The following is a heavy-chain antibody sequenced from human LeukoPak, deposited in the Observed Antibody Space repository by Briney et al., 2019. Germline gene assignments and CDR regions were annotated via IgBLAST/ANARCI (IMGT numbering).Heavy chain of an antibody. V-gene: IGHV4-34*01. J-gene: IGHJ5*02. CDR2: INHSGST. CDR3: ARGRGSWFDP. D-gene: IGHD3-16*01. Sequence: KPSETLSLTCAVYGGSFSGYYWSWIRQPPGKGPEWIGEINHSGSTNYNPSLKSRITLSVDTSKNQFSLKLSSVTAADTAVYYCARGRGSWFDPWGQGTLVTVSS. CDR1: GGSFSGYY.